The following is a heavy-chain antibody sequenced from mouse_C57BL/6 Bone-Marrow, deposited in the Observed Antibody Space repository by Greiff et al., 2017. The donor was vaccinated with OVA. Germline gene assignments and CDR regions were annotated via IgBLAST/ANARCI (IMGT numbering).Heavy chain of an antibody. J-gene: IGHJ1*03. V-gene: IGHV1-52*01. Sequence: QVQLQQSGAELVRPGSSVKLSCKASGYTFTSYWMHWVKQRPIQGLEWIGNIDPSDSETHYNQKFKDKATLTVDKSSSTAYMQRSSLTSEDSAVYYCARSTTVVANWYFDVWGTGTTVTVSS. CDR1: GYTFTSYW. D-gene: IGHD1-1*01. CDR2: IDPSDSET. CDR3: ARSTTVVANWYFDV.